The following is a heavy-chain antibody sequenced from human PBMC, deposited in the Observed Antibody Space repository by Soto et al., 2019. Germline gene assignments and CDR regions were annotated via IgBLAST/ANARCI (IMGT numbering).Heavy chain of an antibody. CDR1: GFTISTYA. V-gene: IGHV3-23*01. D-gene: IGHD2-21*01. CDR3: AKDAVYNDGLWLMDS. Sequence: PGGSLRLSCAASGFTISTYAMTWVRRAPGKGLECVSGVVGSGGEIYYADSVKGRFTISKDNSKNTLYLQMNSLRDEDTAVYYCAKDAVYNDGLWLMDSWGQGTLVTVSS. J-gene: IGHJ5*02. CDR2: VVGSGGEI.